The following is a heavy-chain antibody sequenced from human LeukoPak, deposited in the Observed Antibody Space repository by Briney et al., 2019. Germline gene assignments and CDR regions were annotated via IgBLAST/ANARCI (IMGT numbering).Heavy chain of an antibody. Sequence: SETLSLTCTVSGGSISSGGYYWSWIRQHPGKGLEWIGYIYYSGSTYYNPSLKSRVTISVDTSKNQFSLKLSSVTAADTAVYYCARGTGGYDSPWFDPWGQGTLVTVSS. V-gene: IGHV4-31*03. CDR1: GGSISSGGYY. J-gene: IGHJ5*02. CDR3: ARGTGGYDSPWFDP. D-gene: IGHD5-12*01. CDR2: IYYSGST.